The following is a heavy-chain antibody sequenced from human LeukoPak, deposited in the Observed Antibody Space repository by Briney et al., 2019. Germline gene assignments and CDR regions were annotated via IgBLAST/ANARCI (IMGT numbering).Heavy chain of an antibody. CDR2: IYYTGNT. V-gene: IGHV4-39*01. D-gene: IGHD3/OR15-3a*01. CDR1: GVSISTSNSY. CDR3: AKQSGSGLFTLP. J-gene: IGHJ4*02. Sequence: PSETLSLTCTVSGVSISTSNSYWGWIRQPPGKGLEWIGSIYYTGNTYYNASLKSRVTISIDTSKNQISLRLTSVTATDTAMYYCAKQSGSGLFTLPGGQGTLVTVSS.